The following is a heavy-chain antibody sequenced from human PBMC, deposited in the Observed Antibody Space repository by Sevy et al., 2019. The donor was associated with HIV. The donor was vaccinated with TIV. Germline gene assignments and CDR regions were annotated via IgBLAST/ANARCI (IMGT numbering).Heavy chain of an antibody. CDR1: GYTFTGYY. J-gene: IGHJ4*02. CDR3: ARGSSSWDYYLDY. V-gene: IGHV1-2*04. Sequence: SSVKVSCKASGYTFTGYYMHWVRQAPGQGLEWMGWINPNSGGTNYAQKFQGWVTMTRDTSISTAYMELSRLRSDDTAVYYCARGSSSWDYYLDYWGQGTLVTVSS. D-gene: IGHD6-13*01. CDR2: INPNSGGT.